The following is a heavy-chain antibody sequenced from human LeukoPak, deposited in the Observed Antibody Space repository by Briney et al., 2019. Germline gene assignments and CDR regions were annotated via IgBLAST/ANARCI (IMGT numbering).Heavy chain of an antibody. CDR3: ARAGALGGYYYMDV. Sequence: PSETLSLTCTVSGDSISSYYWSWFRQPPGKGLEWIGYIYKTVDTKYNPSLKSRVTISLDTSKNQFSLKLSSVTAADTAVYHCARAGALGGYYYMDVWGKGATVTVSS. V-gene: IGHV4-59*01. CDR1: GDSISSYY. D-gene: IGHD3-16*01. J-gene: IGHJ6*03. CDR2: IYKTVDT.